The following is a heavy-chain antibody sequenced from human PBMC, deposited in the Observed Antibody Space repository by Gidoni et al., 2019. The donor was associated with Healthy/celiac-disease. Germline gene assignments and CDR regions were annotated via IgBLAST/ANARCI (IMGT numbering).Heavy chain of an antibody. J-gene: IGHJ6*03. V-gene: IGHV3-23*01. D-gene: IGHD4-17*01. CDR3: AKSTELGDYGNYYYYMDV. CDR1: GFPFSSYA. Sequence: EVQLLESGGGWVQPGGSLRLSCAASGFPFSSYALSWVRQAPGKGLEWVSAISGSGGSTYYADSVKGRFTISRDNSKNTLYLQMNSLRAEDTAVYYCAKSTELGDYGNYYYYMDVWGKGTTVTVSS. CDR2: ISGSGGST.